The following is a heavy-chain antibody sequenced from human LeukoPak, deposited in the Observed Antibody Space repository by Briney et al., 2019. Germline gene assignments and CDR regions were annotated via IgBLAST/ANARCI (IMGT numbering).Heavy chain of an antibody. J-gene: IGHJ4*02. CDR1: GFNLSSYE. Sequence: GGSLRLSCAASGFNLSSYEMNWVRQAPGKGLVWVSRINSDGSSTTYADSVKGRFTISRDNAKNSLYLQMNSLRAEDTAVYYCARDQRDYGSGGPYHDYWGQGTLVTVSS. CDR2: INSDGSST. D-gene: IGHD3-10*01. CDR3: ARDQRDYGSGGPYHDY. V-gene: IGHV3-74*01.